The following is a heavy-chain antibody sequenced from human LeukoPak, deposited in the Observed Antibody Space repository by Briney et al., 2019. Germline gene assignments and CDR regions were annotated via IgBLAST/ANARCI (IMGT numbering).Heavy chain of an antibody. V-gene: IGHV4-4*07. D-gene: IGHD4-17*01. Sequence: SETLSLTCTVSDGSINGYYWSWIRQPAGKGLEWIGRIYSSGTTYYNPSLKSRVTMSLDTSKNLFSLKLSSVTAADTAVYYCARRRSTVTPLDYWGQGTLVTVSS. CDR3: ARRRSTVTPLDY. CDR1: DGSINGYY. CDR2: IYSSGTT. J-gene: IGHJ4*02.